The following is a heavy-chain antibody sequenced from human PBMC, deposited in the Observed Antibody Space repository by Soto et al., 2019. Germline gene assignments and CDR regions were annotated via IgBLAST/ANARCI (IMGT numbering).Heavy chain of an antibody. D-gene: IGHD6-19*01. CDR3: GKERRVSGWVVCDY. Sequence: VQLLESGGGLVQPGGSLRLSCAASGFPFSHYAMSWVRQAPGKGLEWVSAISGSGNDASYADSVRGRFTISRDNSRDTLYLQMNSLRADDTAVYYCGKERRVSGWVVCDYWGQGELVTVSS. V-gene: IGHV3-23*01. CDR2: ISGSGNDA. J-gene: IGHJ4*02. CDR1: GFPFSHYA.